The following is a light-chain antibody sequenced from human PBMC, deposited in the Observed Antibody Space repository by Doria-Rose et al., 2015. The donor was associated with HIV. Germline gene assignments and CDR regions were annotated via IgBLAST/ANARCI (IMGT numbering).Light chain of an antibody. CDR1: RSNIGTNS. Sequence: QPVLTQPPSASGTPGQRVTISCSGSRSNIGTNSVYWYQQLPGTAPKLLIYRSNQRPSGVPDRFSGSKSGTSASLAISGLRSEDEAEYYCAAWDDNLNGFVIFGGGTKLTVL. J-gene: IGLJ2*01. V-gene: IGLV1-47*01. CDR3: AAWDDNLNGFVI. CDR2: RSN.